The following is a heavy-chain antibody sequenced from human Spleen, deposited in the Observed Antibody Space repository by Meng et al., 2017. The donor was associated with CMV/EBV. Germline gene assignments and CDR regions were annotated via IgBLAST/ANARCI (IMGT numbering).Heavy chain of an antibody. J-gene: IGHJ4*02. CDR1: GFTFSSYA. CDR2: ISGSGGST. CDR3: VRARSDF. V-gene: IGHV3-23*01. Sequence: GESLKISCAASGFTFSSYAMSWVRQAPGKGLGWVSAISGSGGSTYYADSVKGRFTISRDNAKNSLYLQMNSLRAEDTAVYYCVRARSDFWGQGTLVTVSS.